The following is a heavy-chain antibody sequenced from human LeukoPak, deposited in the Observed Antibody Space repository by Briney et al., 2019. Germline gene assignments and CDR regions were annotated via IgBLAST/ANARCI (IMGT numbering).Heavy chain of an antibody. CDR3: ARDNYYGSGSYYTGVDY. J-gene: IGHJ4*02. CDR1: GYTFTSYG. D-gene: IGHD3-10*01. Sequence: ATVKVSCKASGYTFTSYGISWVRQAPGQGLEWMGWISAYNGNTNYAQKRQGRVTMTTDTSTSTAYMELRSLRSDDTAVYYCARDNYYGSGSYYTGVDYWGQGTLVTVSS. V-gene: IGHV1-18*01. CDR2: ISAYNGNT.